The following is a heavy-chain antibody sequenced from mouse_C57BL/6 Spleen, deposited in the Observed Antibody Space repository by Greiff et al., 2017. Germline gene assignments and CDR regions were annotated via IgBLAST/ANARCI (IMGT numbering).Heavy chain of an antibody. J-gene: IGHJ3*01. CDR3: ARRGYSIPFAY. CDR1: GYTFTDYY. D-gene: IGHD2-5*01. CDR2: INPNNGGT. V-gene: IGHV1-26*01. Sequence: EVQLQQSGPELVKPGASVKISCKASGYTFTDYYMNWVKQSHGKSLEWIGDINPNNGGTSYNQKFKGKATLAVDKSSSTADMELRSLTSEDSAVYYCARRGYSIPFAYWGQGTLVTVSA.